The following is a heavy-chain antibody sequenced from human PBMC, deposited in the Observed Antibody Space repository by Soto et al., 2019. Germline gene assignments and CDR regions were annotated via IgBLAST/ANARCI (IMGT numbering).Heavy chain of an antibody. V-gene: IGHV3-9*01. CDR2: ISWNSGSI. CDR3: AKDLGPFGMVIARSYGMDV. CDR1: GFTFDDYA. D-gene: IGHD3-3*01. J-gene: IGHJ6*02. Sequence: GGSLRLSCAASGFTFDDYAMHWVRQAPGKGLEWVLGISWNSGSIGYADSVKGRFTISRDNAKNSLYLQMNSLRAEDTALYYCAKDLGPFGMVIARSYGMDVWGQGTTVTVSS.